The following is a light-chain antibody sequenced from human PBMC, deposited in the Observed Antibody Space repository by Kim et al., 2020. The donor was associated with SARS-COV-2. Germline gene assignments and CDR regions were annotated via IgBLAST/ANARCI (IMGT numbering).Light chain of an antibody. CDR1: NIGRKS. CDR3: QVWESSGDHWV. Sequence: SYELTQPPSVSVAPGKTATITCGGNNIGRKSVHWYQQKPGQAPVMVIYHDTDRPSRIPDRFSGSNSGNTATLTIGRVEAGDEADYYCQVWESSGDHWVFG. CDR2: HDT. J-gene: IGLJ3*02. V-gene: IGLV3-21*01.